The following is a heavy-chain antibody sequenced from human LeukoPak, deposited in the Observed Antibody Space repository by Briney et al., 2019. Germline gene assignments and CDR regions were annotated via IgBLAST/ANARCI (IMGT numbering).Heavy chain of an antibody. CDR3: ARDGGFWFDY. V-gene: IGHV3-30*19. CDR1: GFTFSNYV. CDR2: ISYDGSNK. Sequence: WGSLRLSCAASGFTFSNYVMHWVRQAPGKGLEWVAVISYDGSNKYYADSVKGRFTISRDNSKNTLYVQMNSLRAEDTAVYYCARDGGFWFDYWGQGTLVTVSS. J-gene: IGHJ4*02. D-gene: IGHD3-16*01.